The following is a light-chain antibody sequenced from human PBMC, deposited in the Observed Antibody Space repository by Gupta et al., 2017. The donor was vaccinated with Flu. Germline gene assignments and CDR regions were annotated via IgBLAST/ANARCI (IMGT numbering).Light chain of an antibody. CDR1: QSLLHSNGYTY. CDR3: KQAIQPPVT. CDR2: LGS. Sequence: DLVMTQSPLSLPVTPGEPASISCRSSQSLLHSNGYTYLDWYLQKPGQSPQLLIDLGSNRASGVPDRFSGRGSGTDFTLNIRRVEAEDVGVYYCKQAIQPPVTFGHGTKVDIK. V-gene: IGKV2-28*01. J-gene: IGKJ3*01.